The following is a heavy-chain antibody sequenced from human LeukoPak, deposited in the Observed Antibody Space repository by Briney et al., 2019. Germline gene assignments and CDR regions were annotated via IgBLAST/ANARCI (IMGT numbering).Heavy chain of an antibody. CDR1: GFTFSSFW. CDR3: AKNYASGRGVPYAMDV. D-gene: IGHD3-10*01. CDR2: IKQDGSEK. V-gene: IGHV3-7*02. Sequence: GGSLRLSCAASGFTFSSFWMSWVRQAPGKGLEWVANIKQDGSEKYYVDSVKGRFTISRDNARNSLYLQMNSLRAEDTAVYYCAKNYASGRGVPYAMDVWGQGTTVTVAS. J-gene: IGHJ6*02.